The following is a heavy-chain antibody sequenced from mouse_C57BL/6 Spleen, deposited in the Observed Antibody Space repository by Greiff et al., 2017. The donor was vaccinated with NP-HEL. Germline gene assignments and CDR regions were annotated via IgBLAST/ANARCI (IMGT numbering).Heavy chain of an antibody. CDR1: GYSFTGYY. J-gene: IGHJ1*03. V-gene: IGHV1-42*01. CDR3: ASPYYGSSNWYFDV. CDR2: INPSTGGT. D-gene: IGHD1-1*01. Sequence: EVQLQQSGPELVKPGASVKISCKASGYSFTGYYMNWVKQSPEKSLEWIGEINPSTGGTTYNQKFKAKATLTVDKSSSTAYMQLKSLTSEDSAVYYCASPYYGSSNWYFDVWGTGTTVTVSS.